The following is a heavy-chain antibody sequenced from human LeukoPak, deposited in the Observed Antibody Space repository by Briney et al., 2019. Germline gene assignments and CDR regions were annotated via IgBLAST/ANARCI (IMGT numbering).Heavy chain of an antibody. CDR1: GFTFSSYW. V-gene: IGHV3-74*01. Sequence: GGSLRLSCAASGFTFSSYWMHWVRQAPGEGLVWVSRINSDGSSTSYADSVKGRFTISRDNAKNTLYLQMKSLRAEDTAVYYCARVAENLRSFDYWGQGTLVAVSS. CDR2: INSDGSST. J-gene: IGHJ4*02. D-gene: IGHD3-3*01. CDR3: ARVAENLRSFDY.